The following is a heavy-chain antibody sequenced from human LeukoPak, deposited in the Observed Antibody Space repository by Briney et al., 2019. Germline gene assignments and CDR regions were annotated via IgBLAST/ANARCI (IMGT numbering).Heavy chain of an antibody. CDR3: AKDSARAVAGYYYYYGMDV. D-gene: IGHD6-19*01. J-gene: IGHJ6*02. V-gene: IGHV3-23*01. CDR2: ISGSGGST. Sequence: GGSLRLSCAASGFTFSSYAMSWVRQAPGKGLEWVSAISGSGGSTYYADSVKGRFTISRDNSKNTLYLQMNSLRAEDTAVYCCAKDSARAVAGYYYYYGMDVWGQGTTVTVSS. CDR1: GFTFSSYA.